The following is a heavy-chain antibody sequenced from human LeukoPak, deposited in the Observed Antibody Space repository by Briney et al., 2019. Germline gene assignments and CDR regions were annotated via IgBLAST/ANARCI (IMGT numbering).Heavy chain of an antibody. CDR3: ARDMATYYGSGSSYDY. Sequence: GASVKVSCKASGYTFTSYGISWVRQAPGQGLEWMGWISAHNGNTNYAQKLQGRVTMTTDTSTSTAYMELRSLRSDDTAVYYCARDMATYYGSGSSYDYWGQGTLVTVSS. D-gene: IGHD3-10*01. J-gene: IGHJ4*02. V-gene: IGHV1-18*04. CDR2: ISAHNGNT. CDR1: GYTFTSYG.